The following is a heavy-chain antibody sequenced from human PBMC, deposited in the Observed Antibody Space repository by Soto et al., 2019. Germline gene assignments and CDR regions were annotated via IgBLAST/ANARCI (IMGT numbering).Heavy chain of an antibody. CDR3: AIHSPPTYYYDSSGWTDAFDI. V-gene: IGHV1-69*01. J-gene: IGHJ3*02. Sequence: QVQLVQSGAEVKKPGSSVKVSCKASGGTFSSYAISWVRQAPGQWLEWMGGIIPIFGTANYAQKFQGRVTITADESTSTAYMELSSLRSEDTAVYYCAIHSPPTYYYDSSGWTDAFDIWGQGTMVTVSS. D-gene: IGHD3-22*01. CDR2: IIPIFGTA. CDR1: GGTFSSYA.